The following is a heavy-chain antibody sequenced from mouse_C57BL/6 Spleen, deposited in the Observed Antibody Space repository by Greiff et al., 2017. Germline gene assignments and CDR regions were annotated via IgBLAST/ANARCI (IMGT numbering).Heavy chain of an antibody. CDR3: ARGAAQALYYYAIDY. CDR2: IDPSDSYT. D-gene: IGHD3-2*02. J-gene: IGHJ4*01. V-gene: IGHV1-69*01. Sequence: VQLQQPGAELVMPGASVKLSCKASGYTFTSYWMHWVKQRPGQGLEWIGEIDPSDSYTNYNQKFTGKSTLTVDKSSSTAYMQLSSLTSEDSAVYYCARGAAQALYYYAIDYWGQGTSVTVSS. CDR1: GYTFTSYW.